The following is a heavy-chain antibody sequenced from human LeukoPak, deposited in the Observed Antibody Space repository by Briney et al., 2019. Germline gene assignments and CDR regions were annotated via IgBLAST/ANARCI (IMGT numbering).Heavy chain of an antibody. V-gene: IGHV1-2*02. CDR1: GYTFTGYY. D-gene: IGHD2-2*01. CDR2: INPNSGGT. J-gene: IGHJ4*02. CDR3: AAQGTIRSSTSWEVDY. Sequence: ASVKVSCKASGYTFTGYYMHWVRQAPGQGLEWMGWINPNSGGTNYAQTFEGRVTITRDTPNSTAYMELSRLRSDDTAVYYCAAQGTIRSSTSWEVDYWGQGTLVTVSS.